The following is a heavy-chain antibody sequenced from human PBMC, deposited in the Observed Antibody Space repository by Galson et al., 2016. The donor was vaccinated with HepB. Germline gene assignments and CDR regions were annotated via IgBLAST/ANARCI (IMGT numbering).Heavy chain of an antibody. J-gene: IGHJ6*02. D-gene: IGHD5-12*01. CDR1: GYTFTTCA. CDR3: ARGHIVATVDYYYYGLDV. Sequence: SVKVSCKASGYTFTTCAMYWVRQAPGQRLEWMGWINAANGDTKYSQKLQGRGTITWDTSANTAYMELSSLRSEDTAVYYCARGHIVATVDYYYYGLDVWGQGTTVTVS. CDR2: INAANGDT. V-gene: IGHV1-3*01.